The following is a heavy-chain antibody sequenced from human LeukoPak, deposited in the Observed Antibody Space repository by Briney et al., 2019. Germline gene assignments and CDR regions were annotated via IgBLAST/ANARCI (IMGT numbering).Heavy chain of an antibody. CDR3: ARSSLTGWSDP. Sequence: PSETLSLTCTVSGGSISSGDYYWSWIRQPPGKGLEWIGYIYYSGSTYYNPSLKSRVTISVDTSKNQFSLKLSSVTAADTAVYYCARSSLTGWSDPWGQGTLVTVSS. CDR2: IYYSGST. V-gene: IGHV4-30-4*01. J-gene: IGHJ5*02. CDR1: GGSISSGDYY. D-gene: IGHD2-8*02.